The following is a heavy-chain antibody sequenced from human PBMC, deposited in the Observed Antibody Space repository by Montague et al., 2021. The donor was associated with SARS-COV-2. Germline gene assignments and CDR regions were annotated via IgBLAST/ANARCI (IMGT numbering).Heavy chain of an antibody. Sequence: SLRLSWSASGFTFSSYWMSWVRQAPGKGLEWVANIKQDGSEKYYVDSVKGRFTISRDNAKNSLYLQMNSLRAKDTAVYYCARVRVRSSSWFPDYYYMDVWGKGTTVTVSS. CDR1: GFTFSSYW. CDR2: IKQDGSEK. CDR3: ARVRVRSSSWFPDYYYMDV. D-gene: IGHD6-13*01. V-gene: IGHV3-7*05. J-gene: IGHJ6*03.